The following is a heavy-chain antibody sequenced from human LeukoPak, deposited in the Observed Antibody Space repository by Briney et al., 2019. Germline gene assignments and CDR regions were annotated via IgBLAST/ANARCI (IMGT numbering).Heavy chain of an antibody. CDR2: IYYSGST. D-gene: IGHD2-2*01. J-gene: IGHJ4*02. Sequence: SETLSLTCAVYGGSFSGYYWGWIRQPPGKGLEWIGSIYYSGSTYYNPSLKSRVTISVDTSKNQFSLKLSSVTAADTAVYYCARGQGYCSSTSCRYYFDYWGQGTLVTVSS. CDR3: ARGQGYCSSTSCRYYFDY. V-gene: IGHV4-34*01. CDR1: GGSFSGYY.